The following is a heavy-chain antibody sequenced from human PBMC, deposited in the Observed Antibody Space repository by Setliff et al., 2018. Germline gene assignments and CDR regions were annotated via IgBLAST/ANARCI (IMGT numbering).Heavy chain of an antibody. CDR3: ARDHGELGQERRTHFFRH. CDR1: GFTFTNYW. Sequence: PGGSLRLSCAASGFTFTNYWINWVRQAPGKGLEWVSSISSSSSYIYYADSVQGQFTISRDNAKNSLYLLMNSLRAEDTAVYYCARDHGELGQERRTHFFRHWGQGTLVTVSS. V-gene: IGHV3-21*01. CDR2: ISSSSSYI. D-gene: IGHD1-1*01. J-gene: IGHJ1*01.